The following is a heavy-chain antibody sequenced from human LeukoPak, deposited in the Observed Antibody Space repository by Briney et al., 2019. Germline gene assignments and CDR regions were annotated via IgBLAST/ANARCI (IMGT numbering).Heavy chain of an antibody. CDR2: ISGSGGST. J-gene: IGHJ6*02. Sequence: GGSLRLSCAASGFTFSTYAMIWVRQAPGKGLEWVSAISGSGGSTYYADSVKGRFTISRDNSKNTLYLQMNSLRAEDTAVYYCAKGLTYYDILTGYYIDYYYYGMDVWGQGTTVTVSS. CDR3: AKGLTYYDILTGYYIDYYYYGMDV. CDR1: GFTFSTYA. D-gene: IGHD3-9*01. V-gene: IGHV3-23*01.